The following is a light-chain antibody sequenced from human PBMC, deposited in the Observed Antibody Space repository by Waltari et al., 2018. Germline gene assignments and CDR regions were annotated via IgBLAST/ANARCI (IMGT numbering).Light chain of an antibody. Sequence: ETVVTQSPLSLSVSPGEPASISCRSSQSLLRNGDNSLDWYLQRPGQSPQLLIYLGSNRASGVPDRFSGSGSGTDFTLKISAVEGDDVGVYYCMQALATPGFGPGTKVELK. CDR1: QSLLRNGDNS. CDR3: MQALATPG. V-gene: IGKV2-28*01. J-gene: IGKJ3*01. CDR2: LGS.